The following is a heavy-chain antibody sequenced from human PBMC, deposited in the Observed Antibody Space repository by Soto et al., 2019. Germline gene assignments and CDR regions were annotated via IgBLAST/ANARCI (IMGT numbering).Heavy chain of an antibody. CDR2: ISYDGSNK. J-gene: IGHJ6*02. CDR3: AKDQHNWNDNDYYGMDV. V-gene: IGHV3-30*18. CDR1: GFTFSSYG. Sequence: SLRLSCAASGFTFSSYGMHWVRQAPGKGLEWVAVISYDGSNKYYADSVKGRFTISRDNSKNTLYLQMNSLRAEDTAVYYCAKDQHNWNDNDYYGMDVWGQGTTVTVAS. D-gene: IGHD1-20*01.